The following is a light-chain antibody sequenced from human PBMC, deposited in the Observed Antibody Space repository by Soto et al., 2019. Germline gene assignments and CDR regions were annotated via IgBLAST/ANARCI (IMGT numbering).Light chain of an antibody. J-gene: IGKJ4*01. CDR1: QSVSSN. CDR3: QQYNNWPIT. CDR2: GAS. V-gene: IGKV3-15*01. Sequence: EIVMTQSPATLSVSPGERATLSCRASQSVSSNLAWYQQKPCQAPRLLIYGASTRATGIPARFSGSVSGTEFTLTISSLQSEDCAVYYCQQYNNWPITFGGGTKVEIK.